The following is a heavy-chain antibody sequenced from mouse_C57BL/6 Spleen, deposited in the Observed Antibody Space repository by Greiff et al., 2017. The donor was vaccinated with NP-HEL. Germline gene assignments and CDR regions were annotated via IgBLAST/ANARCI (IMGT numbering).Heavy chain of an antibody. CDR2: TNPTNGRT. V-gene: IGHV1S81*02. J-gene: IGHJ2*01. D-gene: IGHD1-1*01. CDR1: GYTFTSYW. Sequence: VQLQQSGAELVKAGASVKMSCKASGYTFTSYWMHWVKQRLGQGLEWFAETNPTNGRTYYNEKFKSKATLTVDKSSSTAYMLLSGPTFEDSAVYSCARIKKIVATYCDDWSQGTTLTVSS. CDR3: ARIKKIVATYCDD.